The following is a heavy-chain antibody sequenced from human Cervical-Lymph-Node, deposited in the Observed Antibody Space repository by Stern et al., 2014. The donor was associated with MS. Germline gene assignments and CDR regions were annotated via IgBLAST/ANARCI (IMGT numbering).Heavy chain of an antibody. CDR1: GFTFDDYA. Sequence: EVQLVESGGGLVKPGRSLRLSCVASGFTFDDYAMHWGRQDPGKGLDWERGISWDRSSIGYADSVKGRFTISRDNAKNSLYLHMNNVKAEDTALYYCAKAPDIVVVPVRFDIWGHGTRVIVSS. J-gene: IGHJ3*02. V-gene: IGHV3-9*01. D-gene: IGHD2-2*01. CDR3: AKAPDIVVVPVRFDI. CDR2: ISWDRSSI.